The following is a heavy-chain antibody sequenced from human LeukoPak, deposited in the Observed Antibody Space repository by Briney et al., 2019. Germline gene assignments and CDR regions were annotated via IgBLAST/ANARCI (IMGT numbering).Heavy chain of an antibody. CDR1: GFTFDDYA. D-gene: IGHD5-18*01. Sequence: PGRSLRLSCAASGFTFDDYAMRWVRHAPGKGLEWVSGISWNSGSIGYADSVKGPFTISRDNAKNSLNLQMNSLRAEDMALYYCAKAGLWSGFDYWGQGTLVTVSS. J-gene: IGHJ4*02. CDR3: AKAGLWSGFDY. CDR2: ISWNSGSI. V-gene: IGHV3-9*03.